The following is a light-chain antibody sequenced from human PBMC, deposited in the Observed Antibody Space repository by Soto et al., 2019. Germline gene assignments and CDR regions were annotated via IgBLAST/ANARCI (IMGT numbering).Light chain of an antibody. CDR3: QQCHNWPRT. CDR2: GAS. V-gene: IGKV3-15*01. Sequence: EIVMTQSPATLSVSPGARATLSCRASQSISSNLAWYQRKPGQAPRLLIYGASTRATGIPARFSGSGTGIDFTLTISSLQSEDFAVYYCQQCHNWPRTFGQGTKVEIK. CDR1: QSISSN. J-gene: IGKJ1*01.